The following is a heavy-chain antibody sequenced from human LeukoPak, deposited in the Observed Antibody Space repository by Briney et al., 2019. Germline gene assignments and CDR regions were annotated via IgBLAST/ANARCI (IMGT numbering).Heavy chain of an antibody. CDR2: ISGSGGST. Sequence: PGGSLRLSCAASGFTFSRSAMSWVRQAPGKGLEWVSAISGSGGSTYYADSVKGRFTISRDNSKNTLYLQMNSLRAEDTAVYYCAKDCEWLFGWDYWGQGTLVTVSS. J-gene: IGHJ4*02. CDR3: AKDCEWLFGWDY. D-gene: IGHD3-3*01. CDR1: GFTFSRSA. V-gene: IGHV3-23*01.